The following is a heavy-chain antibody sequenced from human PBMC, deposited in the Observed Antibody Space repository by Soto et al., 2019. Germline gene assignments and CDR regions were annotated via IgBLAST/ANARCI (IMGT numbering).Heavy chain of an antibody. CDR3: AREYSTSRYFDY. CDR2: INSDGSST. Sequence: EVQLVESGGGLVQPGESLRLSCAASGFTFSNYWMHWVRQAPGKGLVWVSRINSDGSSTNYADSVKGRFTISRDNAKNTLYLQMNSLRAEDTAVYYCAREYSTSRYFDYWGQGTLVTVSS. J-gene: IGHJ4*02. V-gene: IGHV3-74*01. CDR1: GFTFSNYW. D-gene: IGHD1-26*01.